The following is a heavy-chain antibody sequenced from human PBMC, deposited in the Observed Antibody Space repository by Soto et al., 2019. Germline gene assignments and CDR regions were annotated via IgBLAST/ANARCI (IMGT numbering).Heavy chain of an antibody. CDR2: IDTDGSST. V-gene: IGHV3-74*01. D-gene: IGHD3-9*01. J-gene: IGHJ4*02. Sequence: GSLRLSCAASGFTFSSYWMHWVRQAPGKGLVWVAHIDTDGSSTSYADSVKGRFTISRDNAKNTLYLQMNSVRAEDMAVYYCVRVFDTYYFDLWGQGNMVTVSS. CDR1: GFTFSSYW. CDR3: VRVFDTYYFDL.